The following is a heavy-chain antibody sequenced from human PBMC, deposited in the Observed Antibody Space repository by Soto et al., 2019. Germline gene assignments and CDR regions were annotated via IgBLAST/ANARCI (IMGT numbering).Heavy chain of an antibody. V-gene: IGHV4-38-2*02. Sequence: SETLSLTCAVSCDSIISGYHLAWIRHPPWKWLEWVASIYHSGTTYYNPSLTSRVTISVDTSKNQFSLKLSSVTAADTAVYYCARDVHRQLVPKGNWFDPWGQGTLVTVSS. J-gene: IGHJ5*02. D-gene: IGHD6-6*01. CDR2: IYHSGTT. CDR1: CDSIISGYH. CDR3: ARDVHRQLVPKGNWFDP.